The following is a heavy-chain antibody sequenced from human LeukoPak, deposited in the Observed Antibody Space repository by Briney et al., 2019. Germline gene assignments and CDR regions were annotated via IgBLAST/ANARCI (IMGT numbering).Heavy chain of an antibody. CDR1: GDSISSYY. CDR2: IFYSGST. D-gene: IGHD6-13*01. V-gene: IGHV4-59*01. J-gene: IGHJ3*01. Sequence: PSETLSLTCTVSGDSISSYYWTWIRQSPGKGLEWIGYIFYSGSTSYNPSLKSRVTISVDTSKNQFSLKLSSVTAADTAVYYCARGGSYSSSWSDAFDVWGQGTMVTVSS. CDR3: ARGGSYSSSWSDAFDV.